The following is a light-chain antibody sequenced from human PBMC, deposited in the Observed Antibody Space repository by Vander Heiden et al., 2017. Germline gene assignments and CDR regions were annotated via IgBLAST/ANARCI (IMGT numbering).Light chain of an antibody. CDR1: KLGDKY. V-gene: IGLV3-1*01. Sequence: SYELTQPPSVSVSPGQTASITCSGDKLGDKYACWYQQKPGQSPVLVIYQDSKRPSGIPERFSGSNSGNTATLTISGTQAMDEADYYCQAWDSSTAWRGVFGGGTKLTVL. CDR2: QDS. CDR3: QAWDSSTAWRGV. J-gene: IGLJ3*02.